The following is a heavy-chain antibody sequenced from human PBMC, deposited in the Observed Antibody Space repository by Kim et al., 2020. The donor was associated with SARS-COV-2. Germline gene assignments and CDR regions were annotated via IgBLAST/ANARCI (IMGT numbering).Heavy chain of an antibody. CDR1: GGTFSSYA. D-gene: IGHD4-17*01. Sequence: SVKVSCKASGGTFSSYAISWVRQAPGQGLEWMGGIIPIFGTANYAQKFQGRVTITADESTSTAYMELSSLRSEDTAVYYCARANDYGDYKEHFDYWGQGTLVTVSS. CDR3: ARANDYGDYKEHFDY. CDR2: IIPIFGTA. J-gene: IGHJ4*02. V-gene: IGHV1-69*13.